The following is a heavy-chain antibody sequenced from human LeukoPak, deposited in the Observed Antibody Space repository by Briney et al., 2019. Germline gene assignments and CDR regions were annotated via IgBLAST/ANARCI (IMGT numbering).Heavy chain of an antibody. V-gene: IGHV4-38-2*02. CDR1: GYSISSGYY. CDR2: IYHSGST. J-gene: IGHJ4*02. CDR3: ARWEWEPCRCFDY. D-gene: IGHD1-26*01. Sequence: PSETLSLTCTVSGYSISSGYYWGWIRQPPGKGLEWIGSIYHSGSTYYNPSLKSRVTISVDTSKNQFSLKLSSVTAADTAVYYCARWEWEPCRCFDYWGQGTLVTVSS.